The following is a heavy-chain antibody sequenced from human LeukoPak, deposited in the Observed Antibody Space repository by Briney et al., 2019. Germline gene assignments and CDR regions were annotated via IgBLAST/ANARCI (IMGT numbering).Heavy chain of an antibody. CDR1: GGSISSYY. V-gene: IGHV4-59*08. J-gene: IGHJ4*02. CDR3: ARVWAGIAARRLTFDY. D-gene: IGHD6-6*01. Sequence: SETLSLTCTVSGGSISSYYWSWIRQPPGKGLEWIGYIYYSGSTNYNPSLKSRVTISVDTSKNQFSLKLSSVTAADTAVYYCARVWAGIAARRLTFDYWGQGTLVTVSS. CDR2: IYYSGST.